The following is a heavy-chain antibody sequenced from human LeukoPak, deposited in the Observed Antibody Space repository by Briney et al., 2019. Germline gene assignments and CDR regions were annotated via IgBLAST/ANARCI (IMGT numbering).Heavy chain of an antibody. Sequence: SETLSLTCAVYGGSFSGYYWSWIRQPPGKGLEWIGSIYHSGSTYYNPSLKSRVTISVDTSKNQFSLKLSSVTAADTAVYYCARLRIGYCSSTSCSPEYDYWGQGTLVTVSS. J-gene: IGHJ4*02. D-gene: IGHD2-2*01. V-gene: IGHV4-34*01. CDR2: IYHSGST. CDR1: GGSFSGYY. CDR3: ARLRIGYCSSTSCSPEYDY.